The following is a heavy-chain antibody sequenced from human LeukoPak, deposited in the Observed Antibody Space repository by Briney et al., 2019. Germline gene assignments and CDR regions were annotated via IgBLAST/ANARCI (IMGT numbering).Heavy chain of an antibody. Sequence: SETLSLTCAVYGESFSGYYWSWIRQPPGKGLEWIGEINHSGSTNYNPSLKSRVTISVDTSKNQFSLKLSSVTAADTAVYYCARGGAGYCSSTSCRRGYSYGIYDYWGQGTLVTVSS. CDR2: INHSGST. D-gene: IGHD2-2*01. CDR1: GESFSGYY. V-gene: IGHV4-34*01. CDR3: ARGGAGYCSSTSCRRGYSYGIYDY. J-gene: IGHJ4*02.